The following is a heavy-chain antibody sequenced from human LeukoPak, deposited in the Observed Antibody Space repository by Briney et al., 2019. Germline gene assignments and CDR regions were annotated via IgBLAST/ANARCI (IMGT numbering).Heavy chain of an antibody. CDR2: INPNSGGT. CDR1: GYTFTGYY. Sequence: ASVKVSCKASGYTFTGYYMHWVRQAPGHGLEWMGWINPNSGGTNYAQKFQGRVTMTRDTSISTASMELSRLRSDDTAVYYCARVQYYYDSSGYYSFAYWGQGTLVTVSS. V-gene: IGHV1-2*02. D-gene: IGHD3-22*01. CDR3: ARVQYYYDSSGYYSFAY. J-gene: IGHJ4*02.